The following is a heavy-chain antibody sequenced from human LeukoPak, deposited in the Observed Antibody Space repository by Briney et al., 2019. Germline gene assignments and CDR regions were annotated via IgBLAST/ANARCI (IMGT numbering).Heavy chain of an antibody. CDR2: ISAYNGNT. D-gene: IGHD3-22*01. J-gene: IGHJ4*02. Sequence: GASVKLSCKASGYTFTSYAISWVRQAPGQGLEWMGWISAYNGNTNYAQKLQGRVTMTTDTSTSTAYMELRSLRSDDTAVYYCARDFRYYYDSSGYYYGATDFSFEYWGQGTLVTVS. CDR3: ARDFRYYYDSSGYYYGATDFSFEY. CDR1: GYTFTSYA. V-gene: IGHV1-18*01.